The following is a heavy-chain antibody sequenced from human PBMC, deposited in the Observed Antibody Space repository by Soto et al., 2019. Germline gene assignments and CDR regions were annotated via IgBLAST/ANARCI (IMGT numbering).Heavy chain of an antibody. CDR2: ISYDGSNK. CDR3: AKYRGYSYGYFDY. CDR1: GFTFSSYG. Sequence: GSLRLSCAASGFTFSSYGMHWVRQAPGKGLEWVAVISYDGSNKYYADSVKGLFTISRDNSKNTLYLQMNSLRAEDTAVYYCAKYRGYSYGYFDYWGQGTLVTVSS. D-gene: IGHD5-18*01. V-gene: IGHV3-30*18. J-gene: IGHJ4*02.